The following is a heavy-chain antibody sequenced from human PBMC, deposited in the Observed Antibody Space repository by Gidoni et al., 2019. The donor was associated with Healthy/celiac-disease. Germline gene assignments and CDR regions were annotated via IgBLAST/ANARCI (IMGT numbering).Heavy chain of an antibody. Sequence: QVQLVESGGGVVQPGRSLRLSCAASGFTFSSYGMHWVRQAPGKGLEWVAVIWYDGSNKYYADSVKGRFTISRDNSKNTLYLQMNSLRAEDTAVYYCARDGDIVVVPAANGYGMDVWGQGTTVTVSS. CDR3: ARDGDIVVVPAANGYGMDV. CDR1: GFTFSSYG. J-gene: IGHJ6*02. V-gene: IGHV3-33*01. D-gene: IGHD2-2*01. CDR2: IWYDGSNK.